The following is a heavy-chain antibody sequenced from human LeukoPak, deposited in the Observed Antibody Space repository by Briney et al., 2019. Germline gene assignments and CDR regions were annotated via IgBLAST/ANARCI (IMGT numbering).Heavy chain of an antibody. CDR3: ARGGGATYFDY. D-gene: IGHD1-26*01. Sequence: ASVKVSCKASGYTFTSYYMHWVRQAPGQGLEWMGIINPGGGSTSYAQKFQGRVTMNRDTSTSTVYMELSSLRSEDTAVYYCARGGGATYFDYWGQGTLVTVSS. CDR1: GYTFTSYY. V-gene: IGHV1-46*01. J-gene: IGHJ4*02. CDR2: INPGGGST.